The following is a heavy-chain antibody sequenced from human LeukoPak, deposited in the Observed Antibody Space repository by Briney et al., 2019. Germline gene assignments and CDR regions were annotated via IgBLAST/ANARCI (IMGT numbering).Heavy chain of an antibody. V-gene: IGHV4-31*03. Sequence: SETLSLTCTVSGGSISSGGYYWSWIRLHPGKGLEWIGYIYYSGSTYYNPSLKSRVTISVDTSKNQFSLKLSSVTAADTAVYYCASSTYYDFWSGYYLFDYWGQGTLVTVSS. J-gene: IGHJ4*02. D-gene: IGHD3-3*01. CDR3: ASSTYYDFWSGYYLFDY. CDR2: IYYSGST. CDR1: GGSISSGGYY.